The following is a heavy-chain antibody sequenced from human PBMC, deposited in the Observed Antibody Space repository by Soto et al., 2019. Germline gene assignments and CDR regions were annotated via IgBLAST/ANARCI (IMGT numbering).Heavy chain of an antibody. J-gene: IGHJ4*02. CDR1: GYTFTSYD. Sequence: ASVKVSCKASGYTFTSYDINWVRQATGQGLEWMGWMNPNSGNTGYAQKFQGRVTMTRNTSISTAYMELSSLRSEDTAVYYCARIRGYSYGYGDYFDYWGQGTLVTVSS. CDR3: ARIRGYSYGYGDYFDY. D-gene: IGHD5-18*01. CDR2: MNPNSGNT. V-gene: IGHV1-8*01.